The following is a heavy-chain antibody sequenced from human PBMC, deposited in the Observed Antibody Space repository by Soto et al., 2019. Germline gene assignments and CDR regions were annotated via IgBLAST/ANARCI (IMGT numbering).Heavy chain of an antibody. D-gene: IGHD3-10*01. Sequence: KPGGSLRLSCAASGFTFSSYSMNWVRQAPGKGLEWVSSISSSSSYIYYADSVKGRFTISRDNAKNSLYLQMNSLRAEDTAVYYCASWYFGGSYYYGMDVWGQGTTVTVSS. CDR3: ASWYFGGSYYYGMDV. J-gene: IGHJ6*02. CDR1: GFTFSSYS. CDR2: ISSSSSYI. V-gene: IGHV3-21*01.